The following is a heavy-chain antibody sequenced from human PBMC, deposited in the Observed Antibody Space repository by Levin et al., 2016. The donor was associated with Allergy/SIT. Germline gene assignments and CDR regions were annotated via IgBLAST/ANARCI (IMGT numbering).Heavy chain of an antibody. CDR2: IWYDGSNK. V-gene: IGHV3-33*06. CDR3: AKDYGGAETYYFDY. CDR1: GFTFSSYG. D-gene: IGHD2-21*01. J-gene: IGHJ4*02. Sequence: LSLTCAASGFTFSSYGMHWVRQAPGKGLEWVAVIWYDGSNKYYADSVKGRFTISRDNSKNTLYLQMNSLRAEDTAVYYCAKDYGGAETYYFDYWGQGTLVTVSS.